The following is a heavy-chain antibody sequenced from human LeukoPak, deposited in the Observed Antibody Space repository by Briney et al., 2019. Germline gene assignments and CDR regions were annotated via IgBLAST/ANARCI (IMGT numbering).Heavy chain of an antibody. Sequence: ASVKVSCKASGYTFTGYYMHWVRQAPGQGLEWMGWINPNSGGTNYAQKFQGRVTMTRDTSISTAYMELSRLRSDDTAVYYCASPYYDILTGYSYDAFDIWGQGTMVTVSS. V-gene: IGHV1-2*02. CDR3: ASPYYDILTGYSYDAFDI. D-gene: IGHD3-9*01. CDR2: INPNSGGT. J-gene: IGHJ3*02. CDR1: GYTFTGYY.